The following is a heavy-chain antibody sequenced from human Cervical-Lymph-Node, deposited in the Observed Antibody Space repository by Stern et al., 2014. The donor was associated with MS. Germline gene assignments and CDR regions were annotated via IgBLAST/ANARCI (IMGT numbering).Heavy chain of an antibody. D-gene: IGHD6-13*01. CDR1: GFNFSTYS. CDR2: ISSRSSTI. CDR3: ARGAYSSSFYGVKVWFDP. J-gene: IGHJ5*02. Sequence: EVQLVESGGGLVQPGGSLRLSCVASGFNFSTYSMNWARQAPGKGLEWVSYISSRSSTILYADSVKGRFTITRDNAKNSMFLQMSSLRDEDTAVYYCARGAYSSSFYGVKVWFDPWGQGTLVTVSS. V-gene: IGHV3-48*02.